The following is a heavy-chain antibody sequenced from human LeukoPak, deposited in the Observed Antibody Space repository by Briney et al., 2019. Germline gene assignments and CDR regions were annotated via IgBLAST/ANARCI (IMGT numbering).Heavy chain of an antibody. CDR1: GGSISSSSYY. Sequence: PSETLSLTCTVSGGSISSSSYYWGWIRPPPGKGLEWIVSIYYSGNTYYNPSLESRVTISVDTSKNQSALKLNSVTAADTAVYYCPRHEPVGTTRYMDVWGKGTTVTVSS. V-gene: IGHV4-39*01. CDR3: PRHEPVGTTRYMDV. J-gene: IGHJ6*03. CDR2: IYYSGNT. D-gene: IGHD2/OR15-2a*01.